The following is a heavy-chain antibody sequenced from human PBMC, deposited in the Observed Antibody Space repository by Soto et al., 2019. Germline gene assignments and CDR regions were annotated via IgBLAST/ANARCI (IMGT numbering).Heavy chain of an antibody. CDR3: ARDRDESWAPDV. V-gene: IGHV3-33*01. CDR2: IWYDGSNK. D-gene: IGHD3-10*01. J-gene: IGHJ6*02. CDR1: GFTFSSYG. Sequence: QVQLVESGGGVVQPGRSLRLSCAASGFTFSSYGMHWVRQAPGKGLEWVAVIWYDGSNKYYADSVKGRFTISRDNSKNTLYLQMNSLRAEDTAVYYCARDRDESWAPDVWGQGTTVTVSS.